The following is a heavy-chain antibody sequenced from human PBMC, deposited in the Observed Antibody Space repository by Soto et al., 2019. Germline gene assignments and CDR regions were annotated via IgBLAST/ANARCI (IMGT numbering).Heavy chain of an antibody. CDR3: VRVVAIPGYPDN. CDR2: IVPIVDTS. D-gene: IGHD5-12*01. Sequence: QVQLVQSGAEVRQPASSVKVSCKTSGGTFSSYAITWVRQAPGQGLEWMGGIVPIVDTSTYAQKFQGRVTITADESTSTIYMEVRSLRSDDTAVYYCVRVVAIPGYPDNWGQGTLVTVSS. J-gene: IGHJ4*02. CDR1: GGTFSSYA. V-gene: IGHV1-69*12.